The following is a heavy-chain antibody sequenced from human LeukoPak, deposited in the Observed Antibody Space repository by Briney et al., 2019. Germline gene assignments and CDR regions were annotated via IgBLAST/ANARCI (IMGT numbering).Heavy chain of an antibody. CDR2: MKQDGSEK. CDR1: GFTFSSYW. Sequence: PGGSLRLSCAASGFTFSSYWMSWVRQAPGKGLEWVANMKQDGSEKNYVDSVKGRFTISRDNAKNSLYLQMNSLRAEDTAVYYCAKLPAAMRAFDYWGQGTLVTVSS. D-gene: IGHD2-2*01. V-gene: IGHV3-7*03. CDR3: AKLPAAMRAFDY. J-gene: IGHJ4*02.